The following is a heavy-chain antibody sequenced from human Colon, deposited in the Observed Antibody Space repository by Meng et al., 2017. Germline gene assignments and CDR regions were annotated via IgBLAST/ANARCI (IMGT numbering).Heavy chain of an antibody. J-gene: IGHJ4*02. CDR2: NHSGST. Sequence: NHSGSTNYNPSLNSRVTISVDTSMNQFSLKLSSVTAADTAVYYCARLNYYGSAYYFDYWGQGTLVTVSS. V-gene: IGHV4-34*01. D-gene: IGHD3-10*01. CDR3: ARLNYYGSAYYFDY.